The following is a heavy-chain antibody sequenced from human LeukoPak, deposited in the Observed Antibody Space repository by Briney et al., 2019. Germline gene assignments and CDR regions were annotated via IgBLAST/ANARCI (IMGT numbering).Heavy chain of an antibody. J-gene: IGHJ5*02. Sequence: SETLSLTCTVSGGSISSSSYYWGWIRQPPGKGLEWIGSIYYSGSTYYNPSLKSRVTISVDTSKNQFSLKLSSVTAADTAVYYCARDRDYYDSSGYYYRWFDPWGQGTLVTVSS. V-gene: IGHV4-39*07. CDR3: ARDRDYYDSSGYYYRWFDP. CDR1: GGSISSSSYY. D-gene: IGHD3-22*01. CDR2: IYYSGST.